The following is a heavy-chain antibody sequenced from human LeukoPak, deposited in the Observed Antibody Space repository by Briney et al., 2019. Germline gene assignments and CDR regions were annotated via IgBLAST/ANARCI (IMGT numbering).Heavy chain of an antibody. V-gene: IGHV4-39*01. Sequence: KPSETLSLTCTVSGGSISSSSYYWGWIRQPPGKGLEWIGSIYYSGSTYYNPSLKSRVTISVDTSKNQFSLKLSSVTAADTAVYYCARNWSRDYYDFWSGYYTGLNYWGQGTLVTVSS. D-gene: IGHD3-3*01. CDR1: GGSISSSSYY. CDR2: IYYSGST. J-gene: IGHJ4*02. CDR3: ARNWSRDYYDFWSGYYTGLNY.